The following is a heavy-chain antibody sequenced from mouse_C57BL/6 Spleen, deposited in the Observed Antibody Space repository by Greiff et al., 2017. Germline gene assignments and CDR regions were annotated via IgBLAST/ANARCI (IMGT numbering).Heavy chain of an antibody. V-gene: IGHV1-69*01. CDR1: GYTFTSYW. CDR2: IDPSDSYT. CDR3: ARGRDYDAYYFDY. D-gene: IGHD2-4*01. Sequence: QVQLQQPGAELVMPGASVKLSCKASGYTFTSYWMHWVKQRPGQGLEWIGEIDPSDSYTNYNQKFKGKSTLTVDKSSSTAYMQLSSLTSEDSAVYYCARGRDYDAYYFDYWGQGTTLTVSS. J-gene: IGHJ2*01.